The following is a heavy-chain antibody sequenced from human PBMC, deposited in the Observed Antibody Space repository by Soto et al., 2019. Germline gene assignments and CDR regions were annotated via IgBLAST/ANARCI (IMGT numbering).Heavy chain of an antibody. CDR1: GGSISSYY. J-gene: IGHJ4*02. V-gene: IGHV4-59*01. CDR2: IYYSGST. D-gene: IGHD4-17*01. CDR3: AREREEDYGDHRFDY. Sequence: SETLSLTCTVSGGSISSYYWSWIRQPPGKGLEWIGYIYYSGSTNYNPSLKSRVTISVDTSKNQFSLKLSSVTAADTAVYYCAREREEDYGDHRFDYWGQGTLVTVSS.